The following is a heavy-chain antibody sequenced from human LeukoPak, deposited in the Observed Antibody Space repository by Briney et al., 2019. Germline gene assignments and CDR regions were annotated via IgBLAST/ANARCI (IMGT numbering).Heavy chain of an antibody. CDR2: INWNSGSV. Sequence: GGSLRLSCAASGFNFDGFALFWVRQAPGQGLEYVSGINWNSGSVDYADSVKGRFTTSRDNAKNSLYLQMNGLRVEDTALYYCAKGTGGYYGPFDSWGQGTLVTVSS. J-gene: IGHJ4*02. CDR3: AKGTGGYYGPFDS. D-gene: IGHD3-22*01. CDR1: GFNFDGFA. V-gene: IGHV3-9*01.